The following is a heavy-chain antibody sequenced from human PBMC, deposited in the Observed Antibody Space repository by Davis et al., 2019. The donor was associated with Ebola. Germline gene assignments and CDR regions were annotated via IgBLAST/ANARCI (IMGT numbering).Heavy chain of an antibody. CDR3: ARGRRYSYGPPRY. D-gene: IGHD5-18*01. V-gene: IGHV4-30-4*01. CDR2: IYHSGDT. J-gene: IGHJ4*02. Sequence: MPSETLSLTCTVSGGSISSVDYYWSWLRQPPGKGLEWIGYIYHSGDTDYNPSLKSRVTISIDTSKNQFSLKLSSVTAADTAVYYCARGRRYSYGPPRYWGQGTLVTVSS. CDR1: GGSISSVDYY.